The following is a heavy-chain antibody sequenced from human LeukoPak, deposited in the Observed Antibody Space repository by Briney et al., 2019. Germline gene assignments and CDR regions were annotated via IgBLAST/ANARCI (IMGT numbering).Heavy chain of an antibody. V-gene: IGHV1-69*01. Sequence: VAPVKVSCKASGGTFSSYAISWVRQAPGQGLEWMGGIIPIFGTANYAQKFQGRVTITADESTSTAYMELSSLRSEDTAVYYCASEGYYYDSSGYAPPFDYWGQGTLVTVSS. CDR3: ASEGYYYDSSGYAPPFDY. CDR1: GGTFSSYA. CDR2: IIPIFGTA. D-gene: IGHD3-22*01. J-gene: IGHJ4*02.